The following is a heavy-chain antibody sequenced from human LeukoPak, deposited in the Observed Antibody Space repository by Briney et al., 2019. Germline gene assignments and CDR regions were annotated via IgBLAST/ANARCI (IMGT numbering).Heavy chain of an antibody. CDR1: GYTFTSYA. CDR2: INAGNGNT. Sequence: ASVKVSCKASGYTFTSYAMHWVRQAPGQRLEWMGWINAGNGNTKCSQKFQGRVTITRDTSASTAYMELSSLRSEDTAVYYCAIGARLDYWGQGTLVTVSS. CDR3: AIGARLDY. V-gene: IGHV1-3*01. J-gene: IGHJ4*02. D-gene: IGHD3-10*01.